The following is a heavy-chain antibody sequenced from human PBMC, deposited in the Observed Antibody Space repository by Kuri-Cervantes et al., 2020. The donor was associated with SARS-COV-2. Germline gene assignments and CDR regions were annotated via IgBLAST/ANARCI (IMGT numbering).Heavy chain of an antibody. Sequence: GGSLRLSCAASGFTFSSYAMHWVRQAPGKGLEWVAVISYDGSNKYYADSVKGRFTISRDNAKNSLYLQMNSLRAEDTALYYCANILRGDYGDEYFQHWGQGTLVTVSS. CDR2: ISYDGSNK. V-gene: IGHV3-30*04. D-gene: IGHD4-17*01. CDR1: GFTFSSYA. J-gene: IGHJ1*01. CDR3: ANILRGDYGDEYFQH.